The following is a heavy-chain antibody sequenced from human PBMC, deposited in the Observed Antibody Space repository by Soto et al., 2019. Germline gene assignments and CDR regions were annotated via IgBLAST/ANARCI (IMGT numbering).Heavy chain of an antibody. J-gene: IGHJ6*02. D-gene: IGHD3-22*01. CDR2: TYYRSKWYN. CDR1: GDSVSSNSAA. Sequence: PSQTLSLTCAISGDSVSSNSAAWNWIRQSPSRGLEWLGRTYYRSKWYNDYAVSVKSRITINPDTSKNQFSLQLNSVTPEDTAVYYCARGGTMIPLILGYYYGMDVWGQGTTVTVSS. CDR3: ARGGTMIPLILGYYYGMDV. V-gene: IGHV6-1*01.